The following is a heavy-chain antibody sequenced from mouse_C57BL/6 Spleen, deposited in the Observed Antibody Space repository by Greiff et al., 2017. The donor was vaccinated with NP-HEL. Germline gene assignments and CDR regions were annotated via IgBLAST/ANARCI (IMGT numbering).Heavy chain of an antibody. CDR3: ARKGTTVVAKDAMDY. CDR2: IYPGDGDT. D-gene: IGHD1-1*01. Sequence: QVQLQQSGPELVKPGASVKISCKASGYAFSSSGMNWVKQRPGKGLEWIGRIYPGDGDTNYNGKFKGKATLTADKSSSTAYMQLSSLTSEDSAVYFCARKGTTVVAKDAMDYWGQGTSVTVSS. CDR1: GYAFSSSG. J-gene: IGHJ4*01. V-gene: IGHV1-82*01.